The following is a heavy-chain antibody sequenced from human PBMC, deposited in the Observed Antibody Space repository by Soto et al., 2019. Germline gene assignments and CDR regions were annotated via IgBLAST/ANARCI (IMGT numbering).Heavy chain of an antibody. CDR1: GGTFSSYT. CDR2: IIPILGIA. D-gene: IGHD3-10*01. V-gene: IGHV1-69*02. Sequence: QVQLVQSGAEVKKPGSSVKVSCKASGGTFSSYTISWVRQAPGQGLEWMGRIIPILGIANYAQKFQGRVTITADKSTSTAYMELSSLRSEDTAVYYCASPYYYGSGSYFNAFDIWGPGTMVTVSS. J-gene: IGHJ3*02. CDR3: ASPYYYGSGSYFNAFDI.